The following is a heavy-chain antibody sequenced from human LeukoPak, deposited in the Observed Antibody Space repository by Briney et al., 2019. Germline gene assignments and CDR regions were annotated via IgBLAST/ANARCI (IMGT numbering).Heavy chain of an antibody. Sequence: PGGSLRLSCAASGFTFSGYCMHWVRQAPGKGLEWVTFIRHDGSDKYYADSVKGRFTISRDNAKNSLYLQMNSLRAEDTAVYYCARLCGGDCYYAFDIWGQGTMVTDSS. D-gene: IGHD2-21*02. CDR3: ARLCGGDCYYAFDI. CDR2: IRHDGSDK. V-gene: IGHV3-30*02. J-gene: IGHJ3*02. CDR1: GFTFSGYC.